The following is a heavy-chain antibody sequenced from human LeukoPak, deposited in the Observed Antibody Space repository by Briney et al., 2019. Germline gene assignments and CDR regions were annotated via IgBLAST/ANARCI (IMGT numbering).Heavy chain of an antibody. CDR2: INSDGSST. V-gene: IGHV3-74*01. CDR3: AGEMLYCSGGSCHQN. CDR1: GFTFSSYW. J-gene: IGHJ4*02. D-gene: IGHD2-15*01. Sequence: GGSLRLSCAAPGFTFSSYWMHWVRQAPGKGLVWVSRINSDGSSTSYADSVKGRFTISRDNAKNTLYLQMNSLRAEDTAVYYCAGEMLYCSGGSCHQNWGQGTLVTVSS.